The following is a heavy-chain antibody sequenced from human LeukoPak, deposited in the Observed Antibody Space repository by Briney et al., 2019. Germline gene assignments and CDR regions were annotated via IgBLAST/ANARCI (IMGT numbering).Heavy chain of an antibody. CDR2: ISSVSGYI. CDR3: ARDRTGSNWDKGRPDTFDI. CDR1: GFTFNTYS. D-gene: IGHD1/OR15-1a*01. J-gene: IGHJ3*02. Sequence: GGALRLSCAASGFTFNTYSMNWVRQAPGKGLEWVSCISSVSGYIYYADSVKGRFTISRDNAKNTLYLQMNSLRAEDTAVYYCARDRTGSNWDKGRPDTFDIWGQGTMVTVSS. V-gene: IGHV3-21*01.